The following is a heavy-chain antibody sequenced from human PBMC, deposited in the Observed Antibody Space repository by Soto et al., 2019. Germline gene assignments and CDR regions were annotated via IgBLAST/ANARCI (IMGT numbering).Heavy chain of an antibody. CDR1: GYTINSYA. CDR2: MNPNSGNT. V-gene: IGHV1-8*01. D-gene: IGHD5-18*01. J-gene: IGHJ6*03. CDR3: ARGPPYSYGCYYYYMDV. Sequence: ASAKASCKASGYTINSYAINWVRQATGQGLEWMGWMNPNSGNTGYAQKFQGRVTMTRNTSISTAYMELSSLRSEDTAVYYCARGPPYSYGCYYYYMDVWGKGTTVTVSS.